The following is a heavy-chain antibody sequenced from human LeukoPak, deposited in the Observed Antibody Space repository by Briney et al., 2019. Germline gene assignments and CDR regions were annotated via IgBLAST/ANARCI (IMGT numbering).Heavy chain of an antibody. J-gene: IGHJ5*02. CDR2: INARGDT. V-gene: IGHV4-34*01. CDR3: ARGQVPAARGYNWFDP. CDR1: GWSFNDYY. D-gene: IGHD2-2*01. Sequence: SETLSLTCAVYGWSFNDYYWNWIRQPPGKGLGWIGEINARGDTNYNPSLKSRVTISVDTSKKQFSLRLTSMIAADTALYYCARGQVPAARGYNWFDPWGQRTLVTVSS.